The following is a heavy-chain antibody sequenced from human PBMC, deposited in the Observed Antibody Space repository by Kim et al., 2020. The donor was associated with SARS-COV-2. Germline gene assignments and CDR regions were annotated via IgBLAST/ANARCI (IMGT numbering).Heavy chain of an antibody. D-gene: IGHD5-12*01. CDR2: ISTSSSTI. CDR1: GFTFSSYS. Sequence: GGSLRLSCAASGFTFSSYSMNWVRQAPGEGLEWVSYISTSSSTIHYADSVKGRFTIFRDNAENSLYLQMNSLRDEDTAVYYCARDRQSGYSGYASIDYWG. CDR3: ARDRQSGYSGYASIDY. J-gene: IGHJ4*01. V-gene: IGHV3-48*02.